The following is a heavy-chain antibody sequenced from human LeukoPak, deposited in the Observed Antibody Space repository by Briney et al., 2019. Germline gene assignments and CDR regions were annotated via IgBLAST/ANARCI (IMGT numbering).Heavy chain of an antibody. D-gene: IGHD5-18*01. CDR3: ARDHTAFYYYMDV. CDR1: GFTFEDYG. V-gene: IGHV3-20*04. Sequence: GGSLRLSCAASGFTFEDYGMSWVRQAPGKGLEWVSGINWNGGSTGYADSVKGRFTISRDNAKNSLYLQMNSLRAEDTALYYCARDHTAFYYYMDVWGKGTTVTVSS. J-gene: IGHJ6*03. CDR2: INWNGGST.